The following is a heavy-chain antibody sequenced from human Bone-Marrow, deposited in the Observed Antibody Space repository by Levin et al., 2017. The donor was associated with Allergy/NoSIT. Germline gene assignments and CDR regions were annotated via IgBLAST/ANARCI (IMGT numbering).Heavy chain of an antibody. V-gene: IGHV3-30*18. CDR3: AKDKRYSSSSGDL. CDR1: GFTFSDYG. Sequence: GGSLRLSCAASGFTFSDYGFHWVRQPPGKGLEWVAVMLYDENKKIYGDSVKGRFTISRDNSKNTVYLQMNSLRVEDTGVYYCAKDKRYSSSSGDLWGQGTLVTVSS. J-gene: IGHJ1*01. CDR2: MLYDENKK. D-gene: IGHD6-13*01.